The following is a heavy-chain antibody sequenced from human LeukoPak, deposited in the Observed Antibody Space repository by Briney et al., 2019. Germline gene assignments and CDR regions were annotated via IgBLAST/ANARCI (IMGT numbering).Heavy chain of an antibody. CDR2: ISSSGGRT. CDR1: GFTVSSNY. CDR3: ANYYYDTSGYKN. D-gene: IGHD3-22*01. Sequence: PGGSLRLSCAASGFTVSSNYMSWVRQAPGKGLVWVSGISSSGGRTCYADSVKGRFTISRDNSKNTLYLQMNSLRAEDTAVYYCANYYYDTSGYKNWGQGTLVTVSS. J-gene: IGHJ4*02. V-gene: IGHV3-23*01.